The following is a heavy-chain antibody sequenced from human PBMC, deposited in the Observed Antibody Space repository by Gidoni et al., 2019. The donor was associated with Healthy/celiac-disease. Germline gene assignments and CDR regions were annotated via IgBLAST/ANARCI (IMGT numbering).Heavy chain of an antibody. D-gene: IGHD2-15*01. V-gene: IGHV1-3*01. J-gene: IGHJ4*02. Sequence: QVQLVQSGAEVKKPGASVKVSCKASGYTFTSYAMHWVRQAPGQRLEWMGWINAGNGNTKYSQKFQGRVPITRDTSASTAYMELSSLRSEDTAVYYCARAPYCSGGSCYHDYWGQGTLVTVSS. CDR2: INAGNGNT. CDR1: GYTFTSYA. CDR3: ARAPYCSGGSCYHDY.